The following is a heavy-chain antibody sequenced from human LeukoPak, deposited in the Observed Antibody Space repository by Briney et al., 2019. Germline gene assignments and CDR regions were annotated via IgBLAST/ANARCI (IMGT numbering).Heavy chain of an antibody. CDR2: IYYTGST. J-gene: IGHJ4*02. Sequence: PSETLSLTCTVSGDSIGSYYWSWIRQPPGQQLEWIGYIYYTGSTNYSPSLKSRATISVDTSKNQFSLKVSSVTAADTAAYYCARHRYGDVYYFDFWGQGTLVPVSS. CDR3: ARHRYGDVYYFDF. CDR1: GDSIGSYY. V-gene: IGHV4-59*08. D-gene: IGHD3-16*01.